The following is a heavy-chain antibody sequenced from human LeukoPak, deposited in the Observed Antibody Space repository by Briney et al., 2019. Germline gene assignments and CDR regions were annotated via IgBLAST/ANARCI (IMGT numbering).Heavy chain of an antibody. V-gene: IGHV3-74*01. CDR1: GFTFSSYW. CDR2: INNDASST. J-gene: IGHJ3*02. CDR3: ASVTVLGKRNAFDN. D-gene: IGHD7-27*01. Sequence: PGGSLRLSCAASGFTFSSYWIHWVRQAPGKGLVWVSRINNDASSTNYADSVKGRFTISRDNAKNTLYLQMNSLRTEDTAVYYCASVTVLGKRNAFDNWGQGIMVTVSS.